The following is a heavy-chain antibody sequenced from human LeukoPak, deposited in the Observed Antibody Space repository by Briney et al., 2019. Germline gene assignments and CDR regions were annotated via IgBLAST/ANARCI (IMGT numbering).Heavy chain of an antibody. V-gene: IGHV3-64*04. CDR1: GFTFRSHA. D-gene: IGHD1-26*01. J-gene: IGHJ4*02. Sequence: GGSLRLSCVGSGFTFRSHAMSWVRQAPGKGLEFVSGKNGGTTYYADSVKGRFTISRDNAKNSLYLHMNSLRADDTAVYYCARDTRSLIDYWGQGTLVTVSS. CDR2: KNGGTT. CDR3: ARDTRSLIDY.